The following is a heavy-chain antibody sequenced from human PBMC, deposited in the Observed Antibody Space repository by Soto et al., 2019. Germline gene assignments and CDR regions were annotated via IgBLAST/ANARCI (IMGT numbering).Heavy chain of an antibody. D-gene: IGHD7-27*01. CDR2: MSPNSGNT. CDR3: ARGPPNWGFDY. V-gene: IGHV1-8*01. J-gene: IGHJ4*02. Sequence: QVQLVQSGAEVKKPGASVKVSCKASGYTFTSYDINWVRQATGQGLEWVGWMSPNSGNTGYAQKFQGRVTMTRTTSPSTAYMELTNLRSDDTAVYYCARGPPNWGFDYWGQGTLVTVSS. CDR1: GYTFTSYD.